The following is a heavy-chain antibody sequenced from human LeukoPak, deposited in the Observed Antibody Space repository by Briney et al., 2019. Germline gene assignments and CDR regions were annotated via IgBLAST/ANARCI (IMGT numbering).Heavy chain of an antibody. CDR1: GGSISSYY. Sequence: SETLSLTCTVSGGSISSYYWSWIRQPPGKGLEWIGYIYYSGSTNYNPSLKSRVTISVDTSKNQFSLQLNSVTPEDTAVYYCARVTNWGSQVYFDPWGQGTLVTVSS. D-gene: IGHD7-27*01. J-gene: IGHJ5*02. CDR3: ARVTNWGSQVYFDP. V-gene: IGHV4-59*12. CDR2: IYYSGST.